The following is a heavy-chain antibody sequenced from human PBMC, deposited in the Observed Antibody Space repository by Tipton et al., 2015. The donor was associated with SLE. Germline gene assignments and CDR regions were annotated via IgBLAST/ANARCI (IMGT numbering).Heavy chain of an antibody. V-gene: IGHV4-31*03. Sequence: TLSLTCIVSGGSISSGGYYWSWIRQRPGKGLEWIGYVSYSGSTHYNPSLKSRLSMSIDTSRNHFSLNLYSVTAADTAVYFCASAVAGTFDYWGQGTQVTVSS. J-gene: IGHJ4*02. D-gene: IGHD6-19*01. CDR2: VSYSGST. CDR1: GGSISSGGYY. CDR3: ASAVAGTFDY.